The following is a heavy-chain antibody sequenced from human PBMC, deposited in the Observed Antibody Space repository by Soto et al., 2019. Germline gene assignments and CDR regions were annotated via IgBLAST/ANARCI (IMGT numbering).Heavy chain of an antibody. D-gene: IGHD6-13*01. J-gene: IGHJ3*02. CDR1: GGTCSMYA. CDR3: ARVHSSGWYDAFDI. V-gene: IGHV1-69*13. Sequence: SVKVSCKASGGTCSMYAISCVLQSRGQGLEWMGGIIPIFGTANYAQRFQGRVTITADESTSTAYMELSSLRSEDTAVYYCARVHSSGWYDAFDIWGQGTMVTVSS. CDR2: IIPIFGTA.